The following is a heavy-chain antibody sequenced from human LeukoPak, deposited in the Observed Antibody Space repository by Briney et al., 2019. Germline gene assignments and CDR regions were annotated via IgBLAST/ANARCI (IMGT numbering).Heavy chain of an antibody. CDR1: GGSISSSSYY. J-gene: IGHJ4*02. CDR3: ARCYYYDSSGPDY. D-gene: IGHD3-22*01. CDR2: IYYSGST. V-gene: IGHV4-39*01. Sequence: SETLSLTCTVSGGSISSSSYYWGWIRQPPGKGLEWIGSIYYSGSTYYNPSLKSRVTISVDTSKNQFSLKLSSVTAVDTAVYYCARCYYYDSSGPDYWGQGTLVTVSS.